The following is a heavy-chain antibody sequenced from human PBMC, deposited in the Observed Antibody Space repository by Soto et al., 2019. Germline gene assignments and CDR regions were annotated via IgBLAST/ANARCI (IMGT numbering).Heavy chain of an antibody. CDR3: ARAMVVGATGAFDI. V-gene: IGHV1-69*02. CDR2: IIPIVGIA. D-gene: IGHD2-15*01. Sequence: QVQLVQSGAEVKKPGSSVKVSCQAAGGTFNTYSINWVRQAPGQGLEWMGRIIPIVGIAKYAQKFKGRVAITAHKSTSPDYMMEVNSLRPEDTAMYYCARAMVVGATGAFDIWGQGTMVTVSS. CDR1: GGTFNTYS. J-gene: IGHJ3*02.